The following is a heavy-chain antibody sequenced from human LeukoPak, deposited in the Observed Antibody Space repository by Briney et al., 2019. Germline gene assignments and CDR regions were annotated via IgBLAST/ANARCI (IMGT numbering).Heavy chain of an antibody. V-gene: IGHV1-69*01. Sequence: SVTVSCTASGGTFSSYAISWVRQAPGQGLEWMGGIIPIFGTANYAQKFQGRVTITADGSTSTAYMELSSLRSEDTAVYYCARDSPGYDSSGSFDYWGQGTLVTVSS. D-gene: IGHD3-22*01. CDR2: IIPIFGTA. CDR1: GGTFSSYA. CDR3: ARDSPGYDSSGSFDY. J-gene: IGHJ4*02.